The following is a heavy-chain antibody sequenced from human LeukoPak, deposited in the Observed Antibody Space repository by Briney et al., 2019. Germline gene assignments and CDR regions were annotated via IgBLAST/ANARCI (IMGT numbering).Heavy chain of an antibody. D-gene: IGHD3-10*01. Sequence: GRSLRLSCAASGFIFDDYAMHWVRQAPGKGLEWVSGISWNSDSIDYANSVKGRFTISRDNAKNSLYLQMNSLRTEDTAVYYCEVGDLSLERNYWGQGTLVTVSS. CDR1: GFIFDDYA. CDR3: EVGDLSLERNY. V-gene: IGHV3-9*01. J-gene: IGHJ4*02. CDR2: ISWNSDSI.